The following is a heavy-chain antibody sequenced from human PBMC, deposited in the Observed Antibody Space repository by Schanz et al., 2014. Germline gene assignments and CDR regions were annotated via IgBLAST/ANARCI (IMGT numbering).Heavy chain of an antibody. Sequence: QVQLVQSGAELRKPGASVKVSCKASGYTFTSYGINWVRQVPGQGLEWLGRIMPLRGIGNNAWKFQDRLTITADKSMNITYMELSSLGTEDTAVYYCTRLRRADPNGFDVWGQGTTVTVS. CDR2: IMPLRGIG. V-gene: IGHV1-69*09. CDR3: TRLRRADPNGFDV. D-gene: IGHD6-19*01. J-gene: IGHJ6*02. CDR1: GYTFTSYG.